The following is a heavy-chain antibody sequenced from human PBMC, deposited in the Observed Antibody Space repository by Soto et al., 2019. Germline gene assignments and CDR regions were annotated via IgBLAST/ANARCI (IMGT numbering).Heavy chain of an antibody. Sequence: SETLSLTCTVSGGSISSYYWSWIRQPPGKGLEWIGYIYYSGSTNYNPSLKSRVTISVDTSKNQFSLKLSSVTAADTAVYYCARNRGGAYYDFWSGYYTGSYYYYYGMDVWGQGTTVTVS. J-gene: IGHJ6*02. CDR1: GGSISSYY. CDR3: ARNRGGAYYDFWSGYYTGSYYYYYGMDV. D-gene: IGHD3-3*01. CDR2: IYYSGST. V-gene: IGHV4-59*01.